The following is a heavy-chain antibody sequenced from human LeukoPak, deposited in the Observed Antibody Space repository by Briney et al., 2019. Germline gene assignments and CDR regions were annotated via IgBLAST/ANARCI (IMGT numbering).Heavy chain of an antibody. J-gene: IGHJ4*02. D-gene: IGHD3-10*01. Sequence: GGSLRLSCAASGFTFGSYWLSWVRRAPGRGLEWVANINRDGSEMHYVDSVKGRFTISRDNAKNSLYLQMNSLSAEDTAVYHCARDSQGSGIYSVDYWGQGTLVTVSS. V-gene: IGHV3-7*05. CDR1: GFTFGSYW. CDR3: ARDSQGSGIYSVDY. CDR2: INRDGSEM.